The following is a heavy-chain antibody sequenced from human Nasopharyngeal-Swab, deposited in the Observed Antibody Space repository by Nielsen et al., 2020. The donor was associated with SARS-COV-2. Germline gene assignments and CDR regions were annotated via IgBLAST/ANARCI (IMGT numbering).Heavy chain of an antibody. CDR2: IYSGGST. V-gene: IGHV3-53*01. Sequence: GESLKISCAASGFTVSSNYMSWVRQAPGKGLEWVSVIYSGGSTYYADSVKGRFTISRDNSKNTLYLQMNSLRAEDTAVYYCARVPCSSTSCYVGGYGMDVWGQGTTVTV. D-gene: IGHD2-2*01. J-gene: IGHJ6*02. CDR3: ARVPCSSTSCYVGGYGMDV. CDR1: GFTVSSNY.